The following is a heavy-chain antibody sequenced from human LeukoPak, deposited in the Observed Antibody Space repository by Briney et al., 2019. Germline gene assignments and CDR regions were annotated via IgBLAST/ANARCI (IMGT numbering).Heavy chain of an antibody. V-gene: IGHV7-4-1*02. CDR1: GYTFTGYY. J-gene: IGHJ3*02. D-gene: IGHD5-24*01. CDR2: INTNTGNP. CDR3: ARDFGGYGYNDDAFDI. Sequence: GASVKVSCKASGYTFTGYYMHWVRQAPGQGLEWMGWINTNTGNPTYAQGFTGRFVFSLDTSVSTAYLQISSLKAEDTAVYYCARDFGGYGYNDDAFDIWGQGTMVTVSS.